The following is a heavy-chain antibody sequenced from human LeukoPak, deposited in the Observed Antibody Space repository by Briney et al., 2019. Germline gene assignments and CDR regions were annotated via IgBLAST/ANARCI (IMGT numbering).Heavy chain of an antibody. CDR1: GFTFNNYA. CDR3: AKALSTVTTDYFDY. CDR2: LSGSGGGT. Sequence: GGSLRLSCAVSGFTFNNYAMSWVRQAPGKGLEWVSVLSGSGGGTYYADSVQGRFTISRDNSKNTLYLQMNSLRAKDTAVYYCAKALSTVTTDYFDYWGQGTLVTVSS. D-gene: IGHD4-17*01. V-gene: IGHV3-23*01. J-gene: IGHJ4*02.